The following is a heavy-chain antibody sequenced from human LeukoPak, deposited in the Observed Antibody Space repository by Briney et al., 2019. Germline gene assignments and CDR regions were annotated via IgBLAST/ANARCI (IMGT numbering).Heavy chain of an antibody. J-gene: IGHJ4*02. CDR1: GFTPSSYE. Sequence: PVGSLRLSCAASGFTPSSYEMNWVRQAPGKGLEWISYISRSGTATLYADSVKGRLTISRDNAKNSLYLQMNSLRAEDTAVYYCARHPDPIVGATDYWGQGTLLSASS. D-gene: IGHD1-26*01. CDR3: ARHPDPIVGATDY. V-gene: IGHV3-48*03. CDR2: ISRSGTAT.